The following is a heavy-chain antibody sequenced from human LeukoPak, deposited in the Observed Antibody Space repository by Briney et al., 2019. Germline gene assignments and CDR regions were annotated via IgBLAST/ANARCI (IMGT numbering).Heavy chain of an antibody. CDR1: GGSISSFY. CDR3: ARGGSPHYFDS. J-gene: IGHJ4*02. Sequence: RSSETLSLTCTVSGGSISSFYWGWIRQPPGKGLEWIGYIYYSGSTNYNPSLKSRLTISMDTSNNQFSLKLNSVTAADTAVYYCARGGSPHYFDSWGQGTLVTVSS. CDR2: IYYSGST. D-gene: IGHD1-26*01. V-gene: IGHV4-59*01.